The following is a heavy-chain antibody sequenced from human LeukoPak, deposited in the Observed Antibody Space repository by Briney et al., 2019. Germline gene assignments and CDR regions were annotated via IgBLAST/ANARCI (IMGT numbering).Heavy chain of an antibody. J-gene: IGHJ4*02. D-gene: IGHD6-19*01. CDR1: GFTFSGYY. V-gene: IGHV3-11*05. Sequence: AGGSLRLSCAASGFTFSGYYMSWVRQAPGKGLEWVSCIGSSSTYTNYADSVKGRFTISRDNAKNSLYLQMDGLRAEDTAVYCCARDRGAVAATWFDYWGQGTLVTVSS. CDR3: ARDRGAVAATWFDY. CDR2: IGSSSTYT.